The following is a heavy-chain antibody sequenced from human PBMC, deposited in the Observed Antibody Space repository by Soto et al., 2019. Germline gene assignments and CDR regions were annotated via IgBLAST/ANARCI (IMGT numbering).Heavy chain of an antibody. Sequence: SASLSLTCVVSGGSITSYHWSWIRQFPGKGLEWIAYTSYTGNTNYNPSLQSRVTISLDPSKNHSSLKSTTITAADAAADYRPRDVHGGFTHYFDAWGEGTLVTVSS. CDR1: GGSITSYH. CDR2: TSYTGNT. CDR3: PRDVHGGFTHYFDA. J-gene: IGHJ5*02. V-gene: IGHV4-59*01. D-gene: IGHD2-15*01.